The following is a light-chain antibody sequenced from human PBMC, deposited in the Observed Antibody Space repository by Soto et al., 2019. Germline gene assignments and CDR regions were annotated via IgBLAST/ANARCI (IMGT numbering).Light chain of an antibody. J-gene: IGLJ1*01. Sequence: QSVLTQPASVSGSPGQSITISCTGTSSDVGSYNLVSWDQQHPGKAPKLMIYEGSKRPSGVSNRFSGSKSGNTASLTISGLQAEDEADYYCCSYAGSSTYVFGTGTKV. CDR1: SSDVGSYNL. V-gene: IGLV2-23*01. CDR2: EGS. CDR3: CSYAGSSTYV.